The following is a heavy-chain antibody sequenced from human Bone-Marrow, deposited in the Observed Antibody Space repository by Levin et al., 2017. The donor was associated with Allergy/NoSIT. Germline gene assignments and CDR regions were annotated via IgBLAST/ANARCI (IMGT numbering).Heavy chain of an antibody. J-gene: IGHJ6*02. V-gene: IGHV3-33*01. Sequence: GGSLRLSCAASGFTFSSYGMHWVRQAPGKGLEWVAVIWYDGSNKYYADSVKGRFTISRDNSKNTLYLQMNSLRAEDTAVYYCARDLEFGNTGDYYYYYGMDVWGQGTTVTVSS. D-gene: IGHD3-16*01. CDR3: ARDLEFGNTGDYYYYYGMDV. CDR2: IWYDGSNK. CDR1: GFTFSSYG.